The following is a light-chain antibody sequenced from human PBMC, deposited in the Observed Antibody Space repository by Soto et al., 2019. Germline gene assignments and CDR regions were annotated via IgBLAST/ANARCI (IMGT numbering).Light chain of an antibody. J-gene: IGKJ4*01. CDR1: QSVSSSY. Sequence: ENGFSPSPGTPSLSSGGKATPSCRARQSVSSSYLAWYQQKPGQAPRLLIYGASSRATGIPDRFSGSGSGTDFTLTISRLEPEDFAVYYCQQYGSSRLTFGGGTKVDIK. CDR3: QQYGSSRLT. V-gene: IGKV3-20*01. CDR2: GAS.